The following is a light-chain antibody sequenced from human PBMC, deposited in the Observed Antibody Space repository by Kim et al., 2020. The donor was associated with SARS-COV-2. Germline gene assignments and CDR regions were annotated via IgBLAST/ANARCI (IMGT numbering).Light chain of an antibody. V-gene: IGLV3-19*01. CDR1: SLRKYY. CDR3: NSRDTSHFVI. J-gene: IGLJ2*01. CDR2: GKN. Sequence: SSELTQDSAVSVALGQTVRITCQGDSLRKYYATWYQQKPGQAPVLLIFGKNNRPSGIPDRFSGSSSGNTASLTIAGAQAEDEADYYCNSRDTSHFVIFGGGTKLTVL.